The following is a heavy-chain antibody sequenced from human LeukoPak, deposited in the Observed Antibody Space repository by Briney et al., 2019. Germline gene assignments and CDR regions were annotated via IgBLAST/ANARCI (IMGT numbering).Heavy chain of an antibody. CDR3: ARGFYGMDV. J-gene: IGHJ6*02. CDR2: IWGSGSRT. Sequence: GGSLRLSCAASGFTFSRYSMNWVRQAPGKGLEWVSVIWGSGSRTYYADYVKGRFTISRDNSRNTVYLQMDSLRAEDTAVYYCARGFYGMDVWGQGTTVTVSS. V-gene: IGHV3-23*01. CDR1: GFTFSRYS.